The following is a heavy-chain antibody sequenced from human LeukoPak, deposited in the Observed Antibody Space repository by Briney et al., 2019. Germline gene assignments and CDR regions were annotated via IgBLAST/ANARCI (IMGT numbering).Heavy chain of an antibody. V-gene: IGHV4-38-2*02. Sequence: PSETLSLTCTVSGGSISGYYWGWIRQPPGKGLEWIGSIYHSGSTYYNPSLKSRVTISVDTSKNQFSLKLSSVTAADTAVYYCARDPHSSGYPYYFDYWGQGTLVTVSS. CDR1: GGSISGYY. CDR3: ARDPHSSGYPYYFDY. CDR2: IYHSGST. D-gene: IGHD3-22*01. J-gene: IGHJ4*02.